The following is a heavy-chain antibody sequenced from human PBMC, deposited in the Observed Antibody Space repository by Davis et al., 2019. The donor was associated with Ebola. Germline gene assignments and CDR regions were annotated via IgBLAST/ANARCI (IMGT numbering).Heavy chain of an antibody. J-gene: IGHJ3*02. CDR3: AKDIGADTIFGPFDI. CDR1: GFTFSDYY. Sequence: PGGSLRLSCEVSGFTFSDYYMSWIRQAPGKGLEWIAYIGPSGNSFYCADSVKGRITISRDNAKNSLYLQMNSLRAEDMALYYCAKDIGADTIFGPFDIWGQGAMVAVSS. D-gene: IGHD3-3*01. CDR2: IGPSGNSF. V-gene: IGHV3-11*01.